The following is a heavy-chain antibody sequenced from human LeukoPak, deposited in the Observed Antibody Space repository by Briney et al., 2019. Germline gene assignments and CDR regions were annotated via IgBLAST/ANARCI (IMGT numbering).Heavy chain of an antibody. Sequence: SETLSLTCAVYGGSFSGYYWSWIRQPPGKGLEWIGEINHSGSTNYNPSLKSRVTISVDTSKNQFSLKLSSVTAADTAVYYCARFHRGSTFPGRLSHYYGMDVWGQGTTVTVSS. CDR1: GGSFSGYY. CDR3: ARFHRGSTFPGRLSHYYGMDV. V-gene: IGHV4-34*01. J-gene: IGHJ6*02. CDR2: INHSGST. D-gene: IGHD5/OR15-5a*01.